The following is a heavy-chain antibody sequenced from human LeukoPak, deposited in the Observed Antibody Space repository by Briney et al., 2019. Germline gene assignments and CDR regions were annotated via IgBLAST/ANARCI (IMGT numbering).Heavy chain of an antibody. Sequence: KSGGSLRLSCAASGFTFSSYSMNWVRQAPGKGLEWVSSISSSSSYIYYADSVKGRFTISRDNAKNSLYLQMNSLRAEDTAVYYCARDGYYYDSSGYHRPYWGQGTLVTVSS. J-gene: IGHJ4*02. CDR1: GFTFSSYS. V-gene: IGHV3-21*01. D-gene: IGHD3-22*01. CDR3: ARDGYYYDSSGYHRPY. CDR2: ISSSSSYI.